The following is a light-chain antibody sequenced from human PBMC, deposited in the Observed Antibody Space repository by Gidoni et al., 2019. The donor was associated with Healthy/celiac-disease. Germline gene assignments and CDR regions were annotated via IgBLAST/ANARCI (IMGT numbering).Light chain of an antibody. J-gene: IGLJ2*01. CDR1: NIGSKS. Sequence: SYVLTQPPAVSVAPGQTARITCGGNNIGSKSVHWDQQKPGQAPVLVVCDDSDRPSGIPERFSGSNSGNTATLTISRVEAGDEADYYCQVWDSSSDHHVVFGGGTKLTVL. V-gene: IGLV3-21*02. CDR2: DDS. CDR3: QVWDSSSDHHVV.